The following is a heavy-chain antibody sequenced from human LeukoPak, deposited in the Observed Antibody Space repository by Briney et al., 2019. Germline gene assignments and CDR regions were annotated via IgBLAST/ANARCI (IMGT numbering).Heavy chain of an antibody. CDR1: GGSISSYY. J-gene: IGHJ5*02. D-gene: IGHD3-22*01. V-gene: IGHV4-4*07. Sequence: SETLSLTCTVSGGSISSYYWSWIRQPAGKGLEWIGRIYTSGSTNYNPSLESRVTMSVDTSKNQFSLKLSSVTAADTAVYYCAREVVVIALYNWFDPWGQGTLVTVSS. CDR2: IYTSGST. CDR3: AREVVVIALYNWFDP.